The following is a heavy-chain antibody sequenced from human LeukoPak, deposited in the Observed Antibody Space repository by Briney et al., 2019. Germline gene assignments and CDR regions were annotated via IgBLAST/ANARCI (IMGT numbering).Heavy chain of an antibody. CDR1: GFTFSDYY. Sequence: GGSLRLSCAASGFTFSDYYMSWIRQAPGKGLEWVSFISSSGTTIYYADSVKGRFTISRDNAKNSLSLQMNSLRAEDTAVYYCGRAEDIVATIMVAFDIWGPGTTVVVSS. V-gene: IGHV3-11*01. D-gene: IGHD5-12*01. CDR2: ISSSGTTI. CDR3: GRAEDIVATIMVAFDI. J-gene: IGHJ3*02.